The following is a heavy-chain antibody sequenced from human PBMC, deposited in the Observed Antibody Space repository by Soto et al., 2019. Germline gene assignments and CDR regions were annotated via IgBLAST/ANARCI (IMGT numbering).Heavy chain of an antibody. CDR1: GFTFDDYA. D-gene: IGHD5-12*01. CDR3: AKDMRYDLSPLGYFDY. J-gene: IGHJ4*02. CDR2: ISWNSGSI. V-gene: IGHV3-9*01. Sequence: SLKISCAASGFTFDDYAMHWVRQAPGKGLEWVSGISWNSGSIGYADSVKGRFTISRDNAKNSLYLQMNSLRSEDTALYYCAKDMRYDLSPLGYFDYWGQGTLVTVSS.